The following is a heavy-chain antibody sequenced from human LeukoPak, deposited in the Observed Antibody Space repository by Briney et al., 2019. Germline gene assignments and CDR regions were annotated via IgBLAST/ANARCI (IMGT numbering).Heavy chain of an antibody. V-gene: IGHV1-2*02. D-gene: IGHD2-2*01. CDR3: ARGGGPTYLYCSSTSCYGYFDY. CDR2: INPNSGGT. CDR1: GYTFTGYY. J-gene: IGHJ4*02. Sequence: ASVKVSCKASGYTFTGYYMHWVRQAPGQGVEWMGWINPNSGGTNYAQKFQGRVTMTSRTSISTAYIELSRLRSDDTAVYYCARGGGPTYLYCSSTSCYGYFDYWGQGTLVTVSS.